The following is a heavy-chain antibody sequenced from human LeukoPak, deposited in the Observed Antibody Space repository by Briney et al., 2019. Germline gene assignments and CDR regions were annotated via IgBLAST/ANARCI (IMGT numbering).Heavy chain of an antibody. CDR1: GGSISSSHW. V-gene: IGHV4-4*02. Sequence: PSETLSLTCAVSGGSISSSHWWSWVRQPPGKGLEWIGEIYHSGSTNYNPSLKSRVTISVDKSERQFSLKLTSVTAADTAVYFCATGQWLAASEVWGQGTLVIVSS. D-gene: IGHD6-19*01. J-gene: IGHJ4*02. CDR2: IYHSGST. CDR3: ATGQWLAASEV.